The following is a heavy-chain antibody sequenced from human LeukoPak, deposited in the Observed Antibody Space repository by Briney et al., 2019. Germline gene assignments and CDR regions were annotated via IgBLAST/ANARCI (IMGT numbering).Heavy chain of an antibody. CDR3: AKVVVVPAAFDY. D-gene: IGHD2-2*01. CDR2: ISGSGGST. CDR1: GFTFSSYA. J-gene: IGHJ4*02. Sequence: GGSLRLSCAASGFTFSSYAMSWVREAPGKGLEWVSAISGSGGSTYYADSVKGRFTISRDNSKNTLYLQMNSLRAEVTAVYYCAKVVVVPAAFDYWGQGTLVTVSS. V-gene: IGHV3-23*01.